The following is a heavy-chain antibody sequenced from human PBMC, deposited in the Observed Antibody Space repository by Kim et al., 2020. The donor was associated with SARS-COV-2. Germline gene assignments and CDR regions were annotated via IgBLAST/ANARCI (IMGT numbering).Heavy chain of an antibody. CDR2: MFHSGTT. CDR1: NDSMSGSY. Sequence: SETLSLTCSLSNDSMSGSYWTWVRQPPGKGLEWIGNMFHSGTTLYSPSLKSRVTFSRDKSKTLFSLTLTSVTAADTAVYYCARVPAAGPLYYYMDVWG. D-gene: IGHD2-2*01. CDR3: ARVPAAGPLYYYMDV. J-gene: IGHJ6*03. V-gene: IGHV4-59*01.